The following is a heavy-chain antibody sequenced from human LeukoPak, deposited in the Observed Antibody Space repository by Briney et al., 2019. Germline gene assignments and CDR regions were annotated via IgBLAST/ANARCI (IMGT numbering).Heavy chain of an antibody. J-gene: IGHJ4*02. CDR2: INPSGGST. Sequence: ASVKVSCKASGYTFNSYYMHWVRQAPGQGLEWMGIINPSGGSTSYAQKFQGRVTMTRDTSTSTVYMELSSLRSEDTAVYYCARDVPTGDTAMAYYFDYWGQGTLVTVSS. CDR3: ARDVPTGDTAMAYYFDY. V-gene: IGHV1-46*02. CDR1: GYTFNSYY. D-gene: IGHD5-18*01.